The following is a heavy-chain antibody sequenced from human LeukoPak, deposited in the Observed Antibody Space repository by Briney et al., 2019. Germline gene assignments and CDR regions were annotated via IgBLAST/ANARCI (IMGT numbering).Heavy chain of an antibody. CDR2: IFYSGST. J-gene: IGHJ5*02. D-gene: IGHD5-12*01. Sequence: SETLSLTCTVSGGSISSYYWGWIRQPPGKGLEWIGSIFYSGSTYYNASLKSRVTISVDTSKSQFSPKLTSVTAADTAVFYCVGLFQYRSWFDPWGQGTLVTVSS. CDR1: GGSISSYY. CDR3: VGLFQYRSWFDP. V-gene: IGHV4-39*01.